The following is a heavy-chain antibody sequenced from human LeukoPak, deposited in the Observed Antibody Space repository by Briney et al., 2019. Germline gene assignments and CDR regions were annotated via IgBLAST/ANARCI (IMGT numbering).Heavy chain of an antibody. CDR2: IYHSGNT. Sequence: SETLSLTCTVSGGSISSGDYYWTWIRQPPGKGLEWIGYIYHSGNTYYNPSLKSRLTMSVDTSESQFSLRLTSVTAADTAVYYCAREILHPYSVYAPGGALDIWGQGRMVTVSS. J-gene: IGHJ3*02. CDR3: AREILHPYSVYAPGGALDI. V-gene: IGHV4-30-4*01. CDR1: GGSISSGDYY. D-gene: IGHD5/OR15-5a*01.